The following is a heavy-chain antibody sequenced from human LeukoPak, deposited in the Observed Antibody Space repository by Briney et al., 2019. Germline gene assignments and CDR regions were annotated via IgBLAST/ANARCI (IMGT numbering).Heavy chain of an antibody. Sequence: SETLSLTCTVSGGSISSYYWSWIRQPAGKGLEWIGRIHTSGSTNYNPSLKSRVTISVDTSKNQFSLKLSSVTAADTAVYYCARRLCSGGSCYSRYYYYYYYYMDVWGKGTTVTISS. CDR1: GGSISSYY. CDR3: ARRLCSGGSCYSRYYYYYYYYMDV. D-gene: IGHD2-15*01. CDR2: IHTSGST. V-gene: IGHV4-4*07. J-gene: IGHJ6*03.